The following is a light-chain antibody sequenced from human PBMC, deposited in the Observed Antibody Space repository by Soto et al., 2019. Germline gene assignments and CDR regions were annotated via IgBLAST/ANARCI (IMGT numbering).Light chain of an antibody. CDR1: QSVTT. J-gene: IGKJ2*01. CDR2: GAS. Sequence: EIVLTQSPGTLSLSPGERATLSCRASQSVTTLAWYQQKPGQGPRLLIYGASIRATGIPDRFSGSGAGAYFTLTISRLEPEDVAVYYCQQDSGSPPYTFGQGTKLEIK. CDR3: QQDSGSPPYT. V-gene: IGKV3-20*01.